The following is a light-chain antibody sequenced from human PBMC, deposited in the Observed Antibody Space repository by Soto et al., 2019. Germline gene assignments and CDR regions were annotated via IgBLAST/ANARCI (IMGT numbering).Light chain of an antibody. CDR2: AAS. J-gene: IGKJ3*01. Sequence: EIVLTQSPGTLSLSPGERATLSCRASQSINNRYLAWYQQKPGQAPRLVVYAASSRATGIPDRFSGRGAGTDFTLTISSLEPEDFAVYYCQQFGSSPGFTFGPGTKVDI. CDR3: QQFGSSPGFT. V-gene: IGKV3-20*01. CDR1: QSINNRY.